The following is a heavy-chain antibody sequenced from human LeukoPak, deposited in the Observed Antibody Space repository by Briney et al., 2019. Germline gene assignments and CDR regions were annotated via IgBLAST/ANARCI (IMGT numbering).Heavy chain of an antibody. J-gene: IGHJ5*02. D-gene: IGHD3-10*01. CDR2: FYSGGTT. V-gene: IGHV4-61*02. CDR3: ARRRLPYYYGSGSHWFDP. CDR1: GGSISGGSYY. Sequence: SETLSLTCTVSGGSISGGSYYWSWIRQPAGKGLEWIGRFYSGGTTNYNPSLTSRVTISVDTSKNQFPLKLSSVTAADTAVYYCARRRLPYYYGSGSHWFDPWGQGTLVTVSS.